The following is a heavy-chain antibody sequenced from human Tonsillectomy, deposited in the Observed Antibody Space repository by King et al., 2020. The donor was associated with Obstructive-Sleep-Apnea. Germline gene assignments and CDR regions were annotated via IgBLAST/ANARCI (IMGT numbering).Heavy chain of an antibody. CDR2: IYYSGST. Sequence: VQLQESGPGLVKPSQTLSLTCAVSGGSISSGGYSWSWIRQPPGKGLGWIGYIYYSGSTSYNPSLKSRVTISVDTSKNQFSLKLSSVTAADTAVYYCARVMNNNKDLDYWGQGTLVTVSS. D-gene: IGHD1-14*01. CDR1: GGSISSGGYS. J-gene: IGHJ4*02. CDR3: ARVMNNNKDLDY. V-gene: IGHV4-30-4*07.